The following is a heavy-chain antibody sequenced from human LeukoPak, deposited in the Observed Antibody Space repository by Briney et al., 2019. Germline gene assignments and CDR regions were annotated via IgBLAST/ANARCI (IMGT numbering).Heavy chain of an antibody. CDR1: GFTFSSYG. CDR3: ARVSGSYEYYFDY. J-gene: IGHJ4*02. V-gene: IGHV3-33*01. D-gene: IGHD1-26*01. CDR2: IWYDGSNQ. Sequence: GRSLRLSCAASGFTFSSYGMHWVRQAPGKGLEWVAVIWYDGSNQYYADSVKGRFTISRDNSKNTLYLQMNSLRAEDTAVYYCARVSGSYEYYFDYWGQGTLVTVSS.